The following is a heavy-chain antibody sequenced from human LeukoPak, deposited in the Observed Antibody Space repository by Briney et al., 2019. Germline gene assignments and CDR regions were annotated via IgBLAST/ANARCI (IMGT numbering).Heavy chain of an antibody. CDR2: ISGSGGST. Sequence: PGGSLRLSCAASGFTFSSYAMSWVRQAPGKGLEWVSAISGSGGSTYYADSVKGRFTISRDNSKNTLYLQMNSLRAEDTAVYYCAKQYSSLLTPHYFDYWGQGTLVTVSS. CDR1: GFTFSSYA. V-gene: IGHV3-23*01. D-gene: IGHD4-11*01. CDR3: AKQYSSLLTPHYFDY. J-gene: IGHJ4*02.